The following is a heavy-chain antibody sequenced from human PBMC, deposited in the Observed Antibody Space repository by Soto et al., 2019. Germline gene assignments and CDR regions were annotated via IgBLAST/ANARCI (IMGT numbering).Heavy chain of an antibody. J-gene: IGHJ6*02. CDR3: ANLPGVPAAMLDPRLNFYHDGMGV. V-gene: IGHV3-30-3*01. CDR2: ISYDGSNK. Sequence: QVQLVESGGGVVHPGRSLRLSCPASGFTFSSYDMHWVRQAPGTGLEWGAVISYDGSNKYYAGSVKGRFTISRDNSENTLYLQMKRLKAEDTAVYYCANLPGVPAAMLDPRLNFYHDGMGVLGQGTTVTVSS. D-gene: IGHD2-2*01. CDR1: GFTFSSYD.